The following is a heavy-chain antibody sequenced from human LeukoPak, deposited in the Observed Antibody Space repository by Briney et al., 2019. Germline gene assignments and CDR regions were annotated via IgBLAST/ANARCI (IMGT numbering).Heavy chain of an antibody. Sequence: GGSLRLSCAASGFTLSKYWMHWVRQAPGEGLVWVSRVDPDGTTTNYADSVTGRFTTSRDNAKNTLYLKMNSLRAEDTALYYCTRVRAGRPGPMEVWGRGTTVTVSS. V-gene: IGHV3-74*01. J-gene: IGHJ6*02. D-gene: IGHD2-8*02. CDR3: TRVRAGRPGPMEV. CDR1: GFTLSKYW. CDR2: VDPDGTTT.